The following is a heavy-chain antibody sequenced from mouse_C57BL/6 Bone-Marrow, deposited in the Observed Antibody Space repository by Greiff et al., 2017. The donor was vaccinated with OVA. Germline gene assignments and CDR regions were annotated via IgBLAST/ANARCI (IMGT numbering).Heavy chain of an antibody. CDR2: IYPSDSET. V-gene: IGHV1-61*01. Sequence: QVQLQQPGAELVRPGSSVKLSCKASGYTFTSYWMDWVKQRPGQGLEWIGNIYPSDSETHYNQKFKDKATLTVDKSSSTAYMQLSSLTSEDSAVXYCARDRWLYFDYWGQGTTLTVSS. J-gene: IGHJ2*01. CDR3: ARDRWLYFDY. CDR1: GYTFTSYW.